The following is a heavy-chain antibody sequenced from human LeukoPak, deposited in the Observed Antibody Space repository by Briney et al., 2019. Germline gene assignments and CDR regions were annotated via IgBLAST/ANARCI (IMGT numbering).Heavy chain of an antibody. CDR1: GFTFSSYG. CDR2: ISYDGSNK. J-gene: IGHJ4*02. CDR3: PKEALWLGKLAAYAY. V-gene: IGHV3-30*18. Sequence: PGGSLRLSCAASPFAASGFTFSSYGMHWVRQAPGKGLEWVAVISYDGSNKYYADSVKGRFTISRDNSKNTLYLQMNSLRAEDTVGYYCPKEALWLGKLAAYAYWGQGTLVTVSS. D-gene: IGHD3-10*01.